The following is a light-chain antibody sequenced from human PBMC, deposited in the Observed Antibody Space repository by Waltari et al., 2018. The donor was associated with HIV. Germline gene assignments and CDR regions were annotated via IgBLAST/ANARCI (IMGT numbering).Light chain of an antibody. V-gene: IGKV3-20*01. CDR3: QQYGSSTYS. CDR2: GAS. J-gene: IGKJ2*03. CDR1: QSVSNKF. Sequence: ENVLTQSPGTLSLSPGDRASLSCRATQSVSNKFLARYQQKPGQAPRLLISGASRRATGIPDRFSGSGSGTDFTLTISRLEPEDFAMYYCQQYGSSTYSFGQGTKLEIK.